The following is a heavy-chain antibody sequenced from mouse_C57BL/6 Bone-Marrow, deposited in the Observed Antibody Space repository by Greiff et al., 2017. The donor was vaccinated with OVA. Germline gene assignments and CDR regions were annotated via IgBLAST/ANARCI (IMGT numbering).Heavy chain of an antibody. CDR3: ARRGTGLPRFDY. J-gene: IGHJ3*01. V-gene: IGHV1-47*01. D-gene: IGHD2-4*01. CDR1: GYTFTTYP. CDR2: FHPSNDDT. Sequence: QVQLKQPGAELVKPGASVKMSCKASGYTFTTYPMEWMKQNHGRSLEWIGNFHPSNDDTRSTEKFKGKATLTVEKSSSTVYLELSRLTSDDSAVYYCARRGTGLPRFDYWGQGTLVTVSA.